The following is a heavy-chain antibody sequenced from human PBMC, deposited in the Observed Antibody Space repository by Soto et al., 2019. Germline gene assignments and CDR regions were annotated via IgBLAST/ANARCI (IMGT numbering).Heavy chain of an antibody. D-gene: IGHD3-16*02. V-gene: IGHV1-69*13. Sequence: SVKVSCKGSVGTFRSYAISWVRQAPGQGLEWMGGIIPLFGTTNYAQRFQGRVTITAGDSTRTASMELSSLRSEDTAVYYCATNNRASYHFDYWGQGTPVTVSS. J-gene: IGHJ4*02. CDR3: ATNNRASYHFDY. CDR2: IIPLFGTT. CDR1: VGTFRSYA.